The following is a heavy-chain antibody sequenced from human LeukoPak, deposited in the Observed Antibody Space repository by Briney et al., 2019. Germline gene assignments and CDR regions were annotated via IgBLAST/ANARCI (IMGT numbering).Heavy chain of an antibody. CDR3: ARWGGIDYYYYMDV. J-gene: IGHJ6*03. CDR2: IYYSGST. Sequence: PSETLSLTCTVSGGSISSSSYYWGWIRQPPGKGLEWIGSIYYSGSTYYNPSLKSRVTMSVDTSKNQFSLKLSSVTAADTAVYYCARWGGIDYYYYMDVWGKGTTVTVSS. D-gene: IGHD1-14*01. V-gene: IGHV4-39*07. CDR1: GGSISSSSYY.